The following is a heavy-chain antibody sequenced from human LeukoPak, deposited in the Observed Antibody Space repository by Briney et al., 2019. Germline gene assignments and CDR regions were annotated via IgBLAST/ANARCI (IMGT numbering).Heavy chain of an antibody. CDR3: AREEVYDYVWGSYRYGRGVFDY. CDR1: GFTFDDYG. D-gene: IGHD3-16*02. J-gene: IGHJ4*02. CDR2: INWNGGST. V-gene: IGHV3-20*04. Sequence: GGSLRLSCAASGFTFDDYGMSWVRQAPGKGLEWVAGINWNGGSTGYADSVKGRFTISRDNAKNSLYLQMNSLRAEDTALYYCAREEVYDYVWGSYRYGRGVFDYWGQGTLVTVSS.